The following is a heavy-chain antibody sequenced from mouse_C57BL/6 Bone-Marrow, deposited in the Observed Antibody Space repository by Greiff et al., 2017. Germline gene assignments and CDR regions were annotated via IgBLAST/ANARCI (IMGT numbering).Heavy chain of an antibody. CDR2: ISDGGSYH. D-gene: IGHD4-1*01. CDR1: GFTFSSYA. Sequence: EVQRVESGGGLVKPGGSLKLSCAASGFTFSSYAMSWVRQTPEKRLEWVATISDGGSYHYYPDNVKGRFTISRDNAKNNLYLQMSRLKSEDTAMYYCAKGELGRDAMDYWGQGTSVTVSS. CDR3: AKGELGRDAMDY. V-gene: IGHV5-4*01. J-gene: IGHJ4*01.